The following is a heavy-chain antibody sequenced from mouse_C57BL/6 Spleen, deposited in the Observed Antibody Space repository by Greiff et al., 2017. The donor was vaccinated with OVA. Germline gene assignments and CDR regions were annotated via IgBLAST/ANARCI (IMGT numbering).Heavy chain of an antibody. CDR1: GFTFSDYG. Sequence: EVKLMESGGGLVKPGGSLKLSCAASGFTFSDYGMHWVRQAPEKGLEWVAYISSGSSTIYYADTVKGRFTISRDKAQNTLFVQMTRLRSEETAMYYCAKSSTVVGDYYAMDYWGQGTSVTVSS. CDR2: ISSGSSTI. J-gene: IGHJ4*01. D-gene: IGHD1-1*01. V-gene: IGHV5-17*01. CDR3: AKSSTVVGDYYAMDY.